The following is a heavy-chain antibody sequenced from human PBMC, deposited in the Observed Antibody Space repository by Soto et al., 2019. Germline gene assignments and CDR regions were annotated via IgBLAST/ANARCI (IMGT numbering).Heavy chain of an antibody. Sequence: GGSLRLSCAASGFTFSSYAMHWVRQAPGKGLEWVAVISYDGSNKYYADSVKGRFTISRDNSKNTLYLQMNSLRAEDTAVYYCAREITGRGTFWSGPNTYYYGMDVWGQGTTVTVSS. D-gene: IGHD3-3*01. CDR1: GFTFSSYA. CDR3: AREITGRGTFWSGPNTYYYGMDV. V-gene: IGHV3-30-3*01. J-gene: IGHJ6*02. CDR2: ISYDGSNK.